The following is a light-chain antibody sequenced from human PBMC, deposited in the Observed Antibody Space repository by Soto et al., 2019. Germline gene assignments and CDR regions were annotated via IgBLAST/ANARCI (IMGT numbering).Light chain of an antibody. J-gene: IGLJ1*01. V-gene: IGLV2-11*01. CDR2: DVS. Sequence: QSVLTQPRSVSGSPGRSVTISCTGTSSDVGVYNYVSWYQQYPGKAPKIMIYDVSKRPSGVPDRFSGSKSDNTASLTISGLQAEDEADYYCCSYAGSYTFALGIGNKVTV. CDR3: CSYAGSYTFA. CDR1: SSDVGVYNY.